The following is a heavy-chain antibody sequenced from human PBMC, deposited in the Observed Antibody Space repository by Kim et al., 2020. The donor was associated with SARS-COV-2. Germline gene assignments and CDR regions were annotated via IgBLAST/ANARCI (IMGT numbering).Heavy chain of an antibody. CDR2: IYYSGST. V-gene: IGHV4-39*01. Sequence: SETLSLTCTVSGGSISSSSYYWGWIRQPPGKGLEWIGSIYYSGSTYYNPSLKSPVTISVDTSKNQFSLKLSSVTAADTAVYYCAGHIRYFDWLHSVGAFDIWGQGTMVTVSS. J-gene: IGHJ3*02. CDR1: GGSISSSSYY. CDR3: AGHIRYFDWLHSVGAFDI. D-gene: IGHD3-9*01.